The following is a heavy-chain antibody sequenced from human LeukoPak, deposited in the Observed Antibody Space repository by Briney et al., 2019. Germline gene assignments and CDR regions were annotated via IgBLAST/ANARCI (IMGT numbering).Heavy chain of an antibody. J-gene: IGHJ4*02. CDR3: ARDRHKYNYDSGGYPPY. D-gene: IGHD3-22*01. V-gene: IGHV3-43D*03. CDR2: ISWDGGST. CDR1: GFTFDDYA. Sequence: GGSLRLSCAASGFTFDDYAMHWVRQAPGKGLEWVSLISWDGGSTYYADSLKGRFTISRDNAKNSLYLQMNTLRAEDTAVYYCARDRHKYNYDSGGYPPYWGQGTLVTVSS.